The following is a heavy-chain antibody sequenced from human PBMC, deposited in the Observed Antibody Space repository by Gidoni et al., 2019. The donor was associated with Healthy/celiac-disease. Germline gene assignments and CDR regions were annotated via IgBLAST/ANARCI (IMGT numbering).Heavy chain of an antibody. V-gene: IGHV3-21*01. CDR3: TPLEYYYDSSGPLPNAFDI. CDR1: GFSFRGYG. CDR2: ISSSSSYI. Sequence: EVQLLESGGGLVRPGGSLRLSCSASGFSFRGYGLHCVRQAPGKGLEWVSSISSSSSYIYYADSVKGRFTISRDNAKNSLYLQMNSLRAEDTAVYYCTPLEYYYDSSGPLPNAFDIWGQGTMVTVSS. D-gene: IGHD3-22*01. J-gene: IGHJ3*02.